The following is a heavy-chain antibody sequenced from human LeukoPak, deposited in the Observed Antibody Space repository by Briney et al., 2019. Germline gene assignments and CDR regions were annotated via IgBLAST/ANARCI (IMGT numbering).Heavy chain of an antibody. CDR2: ISPYNGNT. V-gene: IGHV1-18*01. CDR1: GYTFSNYG. CDR3: ARDYSSGWPFDY. Sequence: ASVKVSCKASGYTFSNYGISWVRQAPGQGLEWMRWISPYNGNTSYPQKLQGRVTLTTDTSTSTAYMELRSLRSDDTAVYFCARDYSSGWPFDYWGQGTLVTVSS. D-gene: IGHD6-19*01. J-gene: IGHJ4*02.